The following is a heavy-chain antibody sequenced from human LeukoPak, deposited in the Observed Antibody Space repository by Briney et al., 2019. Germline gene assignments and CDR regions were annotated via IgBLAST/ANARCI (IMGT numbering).Heavy chain of an antibody. CDR1: GASMSSHY. V-gene: IGHV4-59*11. Sequence: LETLSLTCTVSGASMSSHYWSWFRQSPGKGLEWIGNIYYSGSTNYNPSLKSRVTISVDTPKNQFSLKLSSVTTADAAVYYCAGAPNWSYFDYWGQGTLVTVSS. J-gene: IGHJ4*02. D-gene: IGHD1-20*01. CDR2: IYYSGST. CDR3: AGAPNWSYFDY.